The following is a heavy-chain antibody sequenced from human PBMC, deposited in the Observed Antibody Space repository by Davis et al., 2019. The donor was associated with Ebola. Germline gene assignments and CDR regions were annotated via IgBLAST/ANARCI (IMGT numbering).Heavy chain of an antibody. D-gene: IGHD3-3*01. CDR2: IRSKANSYAT. CDR1: GFTFSGSA. CDR3: ARDTTYYDFWSGFWFDP. Sequence: GESLKISCAASGFTFSGSAMHWVRQASGKGLEWVGRIRSKANSYATAYAASVKGRFTIARDDSKNTAYLQMNSLKTEDTAVYYCARDTTYYDFWSGFWFDPWGQGTLVTVSS. V-gene: IGHV3-73*01. J-gene: IGHJ5*02.